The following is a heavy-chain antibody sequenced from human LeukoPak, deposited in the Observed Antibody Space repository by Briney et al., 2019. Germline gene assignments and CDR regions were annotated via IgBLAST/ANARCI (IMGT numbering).Heavy chain of an antibody. CDR3: ASRVSPGDSSSWPFDY. Sequence: GASVKVSCKASGGTFSSYAISWVRQASGQGLEWMGGVIPIFGTANYAQKFQGRVTITTDESTSTAYMELSSLRSEDTAVYYCASRVSPGDSSSWPFDYWGQGTLVTVSS. J-gene: IGHJ4*02. D-gene: IGHD6-13*01. V-gene: IGHV1-69*05. CDR1: GGTFSSYA. CDR2: VIPIFGTA.